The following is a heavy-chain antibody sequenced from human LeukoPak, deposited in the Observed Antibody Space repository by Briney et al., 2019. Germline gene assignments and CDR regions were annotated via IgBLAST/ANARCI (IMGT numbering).Heavy chain of an antibody. V-gene: IGHV3-23*01. CDR3: AKDRGALVDTGTLNY. CDR2: ISHDGYST. CDR1: GFTFSAYA. D-gene: IGHD5-18*01. Sequence: GGSLRLSCAASGFTFSAYAMSWVRQAPGKGLEWVSTISHDGYSTYYADSVKGRFTISRDNSKNALYLQMNGLRVEDTAVYYCAKDRGALVDTGTLNYWGRGNLVTVSS. J-gene: IGHJ4*02.